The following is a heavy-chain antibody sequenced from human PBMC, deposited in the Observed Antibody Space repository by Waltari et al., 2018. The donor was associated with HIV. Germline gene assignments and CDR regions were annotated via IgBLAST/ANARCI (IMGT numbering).Heavy chain of an antibody. D-gene: IGHD3-22*01. Sequence: QVQLQESGPGLVKPSGTLSLTCAVSGGSLTRSNWWSWVRQPPGKGLEWIGEIYHSGSTNYNPSLKSRVTISLDKSKNQFSLKLSSVTAADTALYYCAGSRSSGSSVYYGMDVWGQGTTVTVSS. V-gene: IGHV4-4*02. CDR1: GGSLTRSNW. CDR2: IYHSGST. CDR3: AGSRSSGSSVYYGMDV. J-gene: IGHJ6*02.